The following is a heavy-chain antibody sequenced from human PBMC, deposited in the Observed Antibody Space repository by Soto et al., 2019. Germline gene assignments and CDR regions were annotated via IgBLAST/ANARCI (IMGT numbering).Heavy chain of an antibody. V-gene: IGHV4-31*03. J-gene: IGHJ5*02. CDR2: IYYSGST. D-gene: IGHD5-18*01. CDR3: ARASYSYGLRGDWFDP. CDR1: GGSISSGGYY. Sequence: PSETLSLTCTVSGGSISSGGYYWSWIRQHPGKGLEWIGYIYYSGSTYYNPSLKSRVTISVDTSKNQFSLKLSSVTAADTAVYYCARASYSYGLRGDWFDPWGQGTLVTVSS.